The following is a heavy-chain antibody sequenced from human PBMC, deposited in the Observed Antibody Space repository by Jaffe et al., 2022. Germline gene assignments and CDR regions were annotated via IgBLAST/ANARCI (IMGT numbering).Heavy chain of an antibody. D-gene: IGHD3-16*02. CDR2: ISGSGGST. J-gene: IGHJ6*03. CDR1: GFTFSSYA. Sequence: EVQLLESGGGLVQPGGSLRLSCAASGFTFSSYAMSWVRQAPGKGLEWVSAISGSGGSTYYADSVKGRFTISRDNSKNTLYLQMNSLRAEDTAVYYCAKAFVDPGAARRYYYYYMDVWGKGTTVTVSS. CDR3: AKAFVDPGAARRYYYYYMDV. V-gene: IGHV3-23*01.